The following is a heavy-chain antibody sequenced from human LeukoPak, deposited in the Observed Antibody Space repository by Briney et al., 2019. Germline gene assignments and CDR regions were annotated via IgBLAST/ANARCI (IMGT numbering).Heavy chain of an antibody. J-gene: IGHJ3*02. D-gene: IGHD6-19*01. Sequence: GASVKVSCKASGYTFTGYYMHWVRQAPGQGLEWMGWINPNSGGTNYAQKFLGRVTMTRDTSISTAYMELSRLRSDDTAVYYCARDRYSGWYSDAFDIWGQGTMVTVSS. CDR2: INPNSGGT. CDR3: ARDRYSGWYSDAFDI. V-gene: IGHV1-2*02. CDR1: GYTFTGYY.